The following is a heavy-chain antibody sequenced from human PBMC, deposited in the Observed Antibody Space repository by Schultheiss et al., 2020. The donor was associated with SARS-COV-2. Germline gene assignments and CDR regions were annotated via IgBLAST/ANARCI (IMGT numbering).Heavy chain of an antibody. Sequence: GGSLRLSCAASGFTFSSYWMHWVRQAPGKGLVWVSRIKSDGISTSYADSVKGRFTISRDNAKNTLYLQMNSLRADDTAVYYCASSYSPPQIAVVVQWFDYWGQGTLVTVSS. D-gene: IGHD6-19*01. CDR3: ASSYSPPQIAVVVQWFDY. V-gene: IGHV3-74*01. CDR1: GFTFSSYW. J-gene: IGHJ4*02. CDR2: IKSDGIST.